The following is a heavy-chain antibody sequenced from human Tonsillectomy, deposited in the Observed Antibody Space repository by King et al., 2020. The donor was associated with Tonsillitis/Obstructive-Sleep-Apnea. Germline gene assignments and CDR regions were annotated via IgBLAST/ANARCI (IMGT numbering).Heavy chain of an antibody. J-gene: IGHJ5*02. V-gene: IGHV3-23*04. CDR1: GFTFSTYA. CDR2: LSGSNGGT. D-gene: IGHD6-19*01. Sequence: VQLVESGGGLVQPGGSLRLSCVASGFTFSTYALPGVRQAPGGGPEWGSGLSGSNGGTCYADSVKGRFTISRENSKNTLYLQRNSLRADATALYYCAKDFAAVTGDPGSWGQGTLVTVSS. CDR3: AKDFAAVTGDPGS.